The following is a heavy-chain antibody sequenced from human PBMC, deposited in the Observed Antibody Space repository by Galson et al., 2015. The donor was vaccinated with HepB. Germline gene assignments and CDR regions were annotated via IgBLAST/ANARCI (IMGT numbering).Heavy chain of an antibody. CDR2: ISYDGSNK. CDR3: ARDSLLWFRELNMDV. J-gene: IGHJ6*03. D-gene: IGHD3-10*01. Sequence: MHWVRQAPGKGLEWVAVISYDGSNKYYADSVKGRFTISRDNSKNTLYLQMNSLRAEDTAVYYCARDSLLWFRELNMDVWGKGTTVTVSS. V-gene: IGHV3-33*05.